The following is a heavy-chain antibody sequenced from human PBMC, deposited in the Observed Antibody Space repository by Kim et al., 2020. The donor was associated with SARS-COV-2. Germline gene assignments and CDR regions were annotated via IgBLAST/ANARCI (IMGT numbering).Heavy chain of an antibody. D-gene: IGHD6-6*01. Sequence: ASVKVSCKASGYTFTSYGISWVRQAPGQGLEWMGWISACNGNTNYAQKLQGRVTMTTDTSTSRAYMELRSLRSDDTAVYYCARIRLARPCYFDLWGRGTLVTVSS. CDR3: ARIRLARPCYFDL. CDR2: ISACNGNT. J-gene: IGHJ2*01. CDR1: GYTFTSYG. V-gene: IGHV1-18*01.